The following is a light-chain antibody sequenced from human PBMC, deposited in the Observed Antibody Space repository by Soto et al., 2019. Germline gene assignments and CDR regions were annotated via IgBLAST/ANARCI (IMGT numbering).Light chain of an antibody. Sequence: QSALTQPRSVSGSPGQSVTISCTGTSSDVGAYNYVSWNQQHPGKVPKLLIYDVTRRPSGVPDRFSGSKSGNTASLTISGLQAEDEDDYYCCSYAGSYTWVFGGGTKLTVL. CDR2: DVT. CDR3: CSYAGSYTWV. V-gene: IGLV2-11*01. J-gene: IGLJ3*02. CDR1: SSDVGAYNY.